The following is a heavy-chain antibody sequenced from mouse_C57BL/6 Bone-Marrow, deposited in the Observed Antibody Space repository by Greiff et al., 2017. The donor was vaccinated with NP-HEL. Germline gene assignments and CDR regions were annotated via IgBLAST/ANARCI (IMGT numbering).Heavy chain of an antibody. CDR3: TRDGEDTSAMDY. CDR1: GFTFSSYA. Sequence: EVKLVESGEGLVKPGGSLKLSCAASGFTFSSYAMSWVRQTPEKRLEWVAYISSGGDYIYYADTVKGRFTISRDNARNTLYLQMSSLKSEDTAMYYCTRDGEDTSAMDYWGQGTSVTVSS. D-gene: IGHD1-1*01. J-gene: IGHJ4*01. V-gene: IGHV5-9-1*02. CDR2: ISSGGDYI.